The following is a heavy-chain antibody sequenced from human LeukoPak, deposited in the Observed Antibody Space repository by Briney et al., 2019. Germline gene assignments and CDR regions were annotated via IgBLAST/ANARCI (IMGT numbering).Heavy chain of an antibody. CDR3: ARGLPTSDSTFDY. CDR2: ISAYNGNT. CDR1: GYIFTSYG. D-gene: IGHD2-21*02. J-gene: IGHJ4*02. Sequence: ASVKVSCKASGYIFTSYGITWVRQAPGQGLEWMGWISAYNGNTNYAQKLRGRVTMTTDSSTTTAYLDLRSLTSADTAVCYCARGLPTSDSTFDYWGQGTLVTVSS. V-gene: IGHV1-18*01.